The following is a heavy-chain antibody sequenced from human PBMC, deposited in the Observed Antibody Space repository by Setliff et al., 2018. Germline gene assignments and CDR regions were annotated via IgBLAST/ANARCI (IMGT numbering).Heavy chain of an antibody. J-gene: IGHJ1*01. D-gene: IGHD4-17*01. CDR1: GGSISSGDYY. CDR2: IYWNDDK. Sequence: TLSLTCTVSGGSISSGDYYWSWIRQPPGKGLEWLALIYWNDDKRYSPSLKSRLTITKDTSKNQVVLTMTNMDPVDTATYYCAHKYGDHVRYFQHWGQGTLVTVSS. CDR3: AHKYGDHVRYFQH. V-gene: IGHV2-5*01.